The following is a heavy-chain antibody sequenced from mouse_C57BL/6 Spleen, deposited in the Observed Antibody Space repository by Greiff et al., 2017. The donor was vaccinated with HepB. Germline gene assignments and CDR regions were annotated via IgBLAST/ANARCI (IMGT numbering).Heavy chain of an antibody. D-gene: IGHD2-3*01. V-gene: IGHV10-3*01. CDR3: VRDSFYDSFYAMDY. J-gene: IGHJ4*01. Sequence: EVQLVESGGGLVQPKGSLKLSCAASGFTFNTYAMHWVRQAPGKGLEWVARIRSKSSNYATYYADSVKDRFTISRDDSQSMLYLQMNNLKTEDTAMYYCVRDSFYDSFYAMDYWGQGTSVTVSS. CDR1: GFTFNTYA. CDR2: IRSKSSNYAT.